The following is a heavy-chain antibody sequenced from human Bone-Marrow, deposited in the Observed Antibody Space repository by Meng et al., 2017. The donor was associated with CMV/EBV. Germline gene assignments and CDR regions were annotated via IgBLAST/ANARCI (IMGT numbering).Heavy chain of an antibody. V-gene: IGHV3-21*01. CDR3: ASNWGLSGFDY. D-gene: IGHD7-27*01. J-gene: IGHJ4*02. CDR1: GFPFSRYR. Sequence: GESLKISCAASGFPFSRYRMNWVRQAPGKGLEWVSSISSSSIYIDYADSMKGRFTISRDNAKNSLYLQMNSLRAEDTAVYYCASNWGLSGFDYWGQGTLVTVSS. CDR2: ISSSSIYI.